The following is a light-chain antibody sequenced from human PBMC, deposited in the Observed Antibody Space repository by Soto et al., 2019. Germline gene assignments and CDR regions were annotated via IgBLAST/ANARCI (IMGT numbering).Light chain of an antibody. V-gene: IGKV3-11*01. J-gene: IGKJ5*01. CDR1: QSISSSY. CDR3: RQRSNWPST. Sequence: EIVLTQSPGTLSLSPGERATLSCRASQSISSSYLAWYQQKPGQAPRLLMYDASNRATGIPARLSGSGSGTDFTLTISSLEPEDFAVYYCRQRSNWPSTFGQGTRLEIK. CDR2: DAS.